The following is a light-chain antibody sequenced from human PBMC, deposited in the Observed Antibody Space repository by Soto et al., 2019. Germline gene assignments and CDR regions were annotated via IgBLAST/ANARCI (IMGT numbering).Light chain of an antibody. Sequence: EIVLQKSPGTLSLSPGASSTLSGRASQSVSSSRLAWYRQKPGQATGLLIYGASSRATGIPARFSGSGSGTDFTLTISSLEPEEFAVYYCQQRSNWPPTFGKGKRLEIK. J-gene: IGKJ5*01. CDR3: QQRSNWPPT. CDR2: GAS. V-gene: IGKV3D-20*02. CDR1: QSVSSSR.